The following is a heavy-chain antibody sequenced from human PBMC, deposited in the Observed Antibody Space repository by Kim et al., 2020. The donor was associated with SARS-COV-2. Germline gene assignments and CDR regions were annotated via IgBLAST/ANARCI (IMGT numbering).Heavy chain of an antibody. CDR3: ARDLEGLDY. Sequence: ASVKVSCKASGYGFTNNYVHWVRLAPGQGLEWMGMVYPHDGSTSYAQSFQGRVTMTSDTSTTTVYMELTSLTSDDTAMYYCARDLEGLDYCGQGTLVTV. CDR1: GYGFTNNY. D-gene: IGHD3-3*01. V-gene: IGHV1-46*01. J-gene: IGHJ4*02. CDR2: VYPHDGST.